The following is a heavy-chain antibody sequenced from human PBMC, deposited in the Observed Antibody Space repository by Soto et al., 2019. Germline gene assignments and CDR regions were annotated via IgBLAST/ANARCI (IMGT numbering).Heavy chain of an antibody. CDR2: ISGSGGST. V-gene: IGHV3-23*01. J-gene: IGHJ4*02. D-gene: IGHD6-6*01. CDR1: GFTFSSYA. Sequence: GGSLRLSCAASGFTFSSYAMSWVRQAPGKGLEWVSAISGSGGSTYYADSVKGRFTISRDNSKNTLYLQMNSLRAEDTAVYYCAKVKYPPSIAARPRFAAAFDYWGQGTLVTVSS. CDR3: AKVKYPPSIAARPRFAAAFDY.